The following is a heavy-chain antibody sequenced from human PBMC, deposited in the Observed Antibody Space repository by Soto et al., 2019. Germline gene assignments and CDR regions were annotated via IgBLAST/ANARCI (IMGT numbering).Heavy chain of an antibody. J-gene: IGHJ1*01. CDR2: ISYDGSDK. CDR3: AKGVVVANTYFQH. CDR1: GFTFSSYG. D-gene: IGHD2-15*01. Sequence: QVQLVESGGGVVQPGRSLRLSCAASGFTFSSYGMHWVRQAPGKGLEWVAVISYDGSDKYYADSVKGRFTISRDNSNNTLYQQMDSLRAEDTAVYYCAKGVVVANTYFQHWGQGTLVTVSS. V-gene: IGHV3-30*18.